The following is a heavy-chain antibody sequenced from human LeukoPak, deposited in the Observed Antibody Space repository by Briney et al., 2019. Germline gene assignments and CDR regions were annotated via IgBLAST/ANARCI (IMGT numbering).Heavy chain of an antibody. J-gene: IGHJ4*01. CDR1: GGSTSSYY. V-gene: IGHV4-59*08. CDR2: IYYSGST. D-gene: IGHD3-3*01. CDR3: ARLKLYFDFSTGNHYYFDS. Sequence: SETLSLTCSVSGGSTSSYYWSWLRQPPGKQLEWIGYIYYSGSTNYNPSLKSRVTISIDTSKNQFSLKLTSVTAADTAVYYCARLKLYFDFSTGNHYYFDSWGQGTLVIVSS.